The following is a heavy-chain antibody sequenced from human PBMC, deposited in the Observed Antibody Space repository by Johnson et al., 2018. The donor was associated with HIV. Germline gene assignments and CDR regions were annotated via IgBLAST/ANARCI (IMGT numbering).Heavy chain of an antibody. V-gene: IGHV3-9*01. CDR2: ISWNSGSI. J-gene: IGHJ3*02. Sequence: VQLVESGGGVVQPGRSLRLSCVASGFTFDDYAMHWVRQAPGKGLEWVSGISWNSGSIAYADSVKGRFTISRDNAKNSLYLQMNSLRAEAPALYYCAKDTGAYYYDSSGYWDAFDMWGQGTVVHVSS. D-gene: IGHD3-22*01. CDR3: AKDTGAYYYDSSGYWDAFDM. CDR1: GFTFDDYA.